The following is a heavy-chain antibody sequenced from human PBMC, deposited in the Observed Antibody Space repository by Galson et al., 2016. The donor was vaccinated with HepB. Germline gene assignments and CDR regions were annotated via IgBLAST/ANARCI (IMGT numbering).Heavy chain of an antibody. CDR2: IKCGNGDT. D-gene: IGHD3-10*01. CDR1: GYTFTSYV. V-gene: IGHV1-3*01. J-gene: IGHJ4*02. Sequence: SVKVSCKASGYTFTSYVMHWVRQAPGQSLEWMGWIKCGNGDTKYSQKFQGRLTFTRDTSASTAYMEMSSLSSEDTAVYFCAKDITEALNWRTYHTAGYYLDFWGQGTLVTVSS. CDR3: AKDITEALNWRTYHTAGYYLDF.